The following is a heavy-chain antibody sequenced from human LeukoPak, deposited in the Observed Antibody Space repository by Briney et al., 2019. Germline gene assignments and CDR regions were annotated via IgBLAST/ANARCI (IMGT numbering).Heavy chain of an antibody. V-gene: IGHV3-30-3*01. J-gene: IGHJ4*02. D-gene: IGHD1-26*01. Sequence: PGRSLRLSCAASGFTFSSYTMHWVRQAPGKGLEWVAVISHDGNTKYYADSVRGRFTISRDNSKNTLYLQMNSLRAEDTAVYYCASGGIVGATWDGFDYWGQGTLVTVSS. CDR1: GFTFSSYT. CDR3: ASGGIVGATWDGFDY. CDR2: ISHDGNTK.